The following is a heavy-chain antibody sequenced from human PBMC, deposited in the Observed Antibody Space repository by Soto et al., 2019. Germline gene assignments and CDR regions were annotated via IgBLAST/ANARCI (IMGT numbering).Heavy chain of an antibody. Sequence: QVQLVQSGAEVQKPGTSVKVSCEVSGGTFSNYAITWVRQAPGQGLEWLGGAIPVYGSTNYAQKFQGRVTITAGESATTTFMELSSLRSDDTAVYYCARRGVANSRDAFDIWGQGTLVTV. J-gene: IGHJ3*02. D-gene: IGHD1-26*01. CDR3: ARRGVANSRDAFDI. CDR1: GGTFSNYA. CDR2: AIPVYGST. V-gene: IGHV1-69*01.